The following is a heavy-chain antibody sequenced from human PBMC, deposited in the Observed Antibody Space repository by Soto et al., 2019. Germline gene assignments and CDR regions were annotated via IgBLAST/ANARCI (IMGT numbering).Heavy chain of an antibody. D-gene: IGHD3-10*01. J-gene: IGHJ3*02. Sequence: GGSLRLSCAASGFTFSSYDMHWVRQATGKGLEWVSAIGTAGDTYYPGSVKGRFTISRENAKNSLYLQMNSLRAGDTAVYYCARGIAKDYYGSGSYPLGGAFDIWGQGTMVTVSS. CDR3: ARGIAKDYYGSGSYPLGGAFDI. CDR2: IGTAGDT. CDR1: GFTFSSYD. V-gene: IGHV3-13*01.